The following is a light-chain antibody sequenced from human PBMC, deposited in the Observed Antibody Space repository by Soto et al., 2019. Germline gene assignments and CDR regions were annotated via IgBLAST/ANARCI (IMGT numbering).Light chain of an antibody. J-gene: IGLJ3*02. Sequence: NFMLTQPHSVSESPGKTVTISCTRSSGSIASVYVQWYQQRPGSAPSTVIYKDDQRPSGVPDRFSGAIDSSSNSASLTISGLQTEDEADYYCQSYDSNDQVFGGGTQLTVL. CDR1: SGSIASVY. CDR2: KDD. V-gene: IGLV6-57*04. CDR3: QSYDSNDQV.